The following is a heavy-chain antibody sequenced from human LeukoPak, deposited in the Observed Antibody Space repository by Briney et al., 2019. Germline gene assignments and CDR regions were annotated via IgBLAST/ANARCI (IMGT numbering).Heavy chain of an antibody. V-gene: IGHV3-7*01. J-gene: IGHJ4*02. CDR2: IKQGESEQ. D-gene: IGHD5-12*01. CDR3: AREFSGLIDY. CDR1: GFTFSSHW. Sequence: GGSLRLSCAASGFTFSSHWMSWVGQAPGKGLEWVANIKQGESEQYYVDSVKGRFTISRDNAKNSLYLQMNSLRAEDTAIYYCAREFSGLIDYWGQGTLVTVSS.